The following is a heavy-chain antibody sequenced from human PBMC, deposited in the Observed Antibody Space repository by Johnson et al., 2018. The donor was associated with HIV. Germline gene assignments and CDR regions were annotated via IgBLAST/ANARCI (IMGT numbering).Heavy chain of an antibody. CDR2: IKQDGSEK. CDR3: ARANYYHI. J-gene: IGHJ3*02. Sequence: VQLVESGGGLVQPGGTLRLSCAASGFTFSSYCMSWVRQAPGKGLEWVANIKQDGSEKYYVDSVKGRFTISRDNAENSLYLQMNSLRAEDTAVYYCARANYYHIWGQGTMVTVSS. CDR1: GFTFSSYC. D-gene: IGHD3-10*01. V-gene: IGHV3-7*01.